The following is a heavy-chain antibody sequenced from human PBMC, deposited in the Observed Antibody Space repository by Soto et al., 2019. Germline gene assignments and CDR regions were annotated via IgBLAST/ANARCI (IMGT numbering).Heavy chain of an antibody. D-gene: IGHD6-25*01. CDR3: ARAASYYYGMDV. CDR1: GYTFTGYY. CDR2: INPNSGGT. V-gene: IGHV1-2*02. Sequence: ASVKVSCKASGYTFTGYYMRWVRQAPGQGLEWMGWINPNSGGTNYAQKFQGRVTMTRDTSISTAYMELSRLRSDDTAVYYCARAASYYYGMDVWGQGTTVTVSS. J-gene: IGHJ6*02.